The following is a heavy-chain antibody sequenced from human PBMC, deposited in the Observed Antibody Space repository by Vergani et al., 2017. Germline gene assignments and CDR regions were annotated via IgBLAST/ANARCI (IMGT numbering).Heavy chain of an antibody. CDR2: IIPIFGTA. CDR3: ARGYPRRYYYGSGSYYYYYGMDV. V-gene: IGHV1-69*12. D-gene: IGHD3-10*01. J-gene: IGHJ6*02. Sequence: QVQLVQSGAEVKKPGSSVKVSCKASGGTFSSYAISWVRQAPGQGLEWMGGIIPIFGTANYAQKFQGRVPITADESTSTAYMGLSSLRSEDTAVYYCARGYPRRYYYGSGSYYYYYGMDVWGQGTTVTVSS. CDR1: GGTFSSYA.